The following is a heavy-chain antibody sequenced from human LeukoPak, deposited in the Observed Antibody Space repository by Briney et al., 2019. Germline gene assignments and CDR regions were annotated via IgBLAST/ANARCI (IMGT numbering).Heavy chain of an antibody. D-gene: IGHD1-26*01. CDR3: ARDPHGGSGSDPHDALDI. CDR2: IKNDGRSP. J-gene: IGHJ3*02. Sequence: GGSLRLSCAASGFTFSSYWTHWVRQAPGKGLVWVSRIKNDGRSPSYADSVKGRFTISSDNAKNTVYLQIDSLGAEDTAVYYCARDPHGGSGSDPHDALDIWGQGTMVTVSS. CDR1: GFTFSSYW. V-gene: IGHV3-74*01.